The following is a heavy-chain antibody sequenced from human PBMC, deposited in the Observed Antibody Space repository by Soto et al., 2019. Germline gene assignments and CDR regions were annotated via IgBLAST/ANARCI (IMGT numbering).Heavy chain of an antibody. V-gene: IGHV2-5*02. Sequence: ESGPTLVNPTQTLTLTCTFSGFSLSTSGVGVGWIRQPPGKALEWLALIYWDDDKRYSPSLKSRLTITKDTSKNQVVLTMTNMDPVDTATYYCAHTDGFYNWNGALDAFDIWGQGTMVTVSS. D-gene: IGHD1-1*01. CDR1: GFSLSTSGVG. CDR2: IYWDDDK. J-gene: IGHJ3*02. CDR3: AHTDGFYNWNGALDAFDI.